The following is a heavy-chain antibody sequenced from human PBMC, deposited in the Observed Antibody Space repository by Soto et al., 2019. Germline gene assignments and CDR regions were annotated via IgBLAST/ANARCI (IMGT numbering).Heavy chain of an antibody. J-gene: IGHJ4*02. CDR2: VYYSGST. CDR1: GASISSYY. D-gene: IGHD3-9*01. V-gene: IGHV4-59*08. CDR3: ARHDLTGYFPDY. Sequence: SETLSLTCTVSGASISSYYWSWIRQPPGRGLEWIGYVYYSGSTNYNPSLNSRVTISVDTSKNQFSLKLTSVTAADTAVYYCARHDLTGYFPDYWGQGTLVTVSS.